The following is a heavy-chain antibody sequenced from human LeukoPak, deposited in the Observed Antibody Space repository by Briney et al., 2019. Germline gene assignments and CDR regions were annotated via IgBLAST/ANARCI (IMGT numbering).Heavy chain of an antibody. J-gene: IGHJ6*02. V-gene: IGHV3-23*01. Sequence: GGSLRLSCAASGFTFSSYAMSWVRKAPGKGLEWVSAISGSGGSTYYADSVKGRFTISRDNAKNSLYLQMNSLRAEDTALYYCAKDRGSYYYYYGMDVWGQGTTVTVSS. CDR2: ISGSGGST. CDR1: GFTFSSYA. CDR3: AKDRGSYYYYYGMDV. D-gene: IGHD1-26*01.